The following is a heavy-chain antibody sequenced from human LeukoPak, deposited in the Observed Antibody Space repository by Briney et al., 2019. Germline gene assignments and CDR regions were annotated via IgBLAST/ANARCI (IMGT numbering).Heavy chain of an antibody. J-gene: IGHJ6*03. CDR3: ARLELRRNYYYFYYMDV. CDR2: VNPNSGAT. V-gene: IGHV1-2*02. Sequence: GASVKVSSKASGYTFTDYYIHWVRQAPGQGLQWMGWVNPNSGATRYLQTFEGRVKMTTDTSIGTAYMELSSLRPDDTAVYYCARLELRRNYYYFYYMDVWGEGTTVAVFS. CDR1: GYTFTDYY. D-gene: IGHD1-7*01.